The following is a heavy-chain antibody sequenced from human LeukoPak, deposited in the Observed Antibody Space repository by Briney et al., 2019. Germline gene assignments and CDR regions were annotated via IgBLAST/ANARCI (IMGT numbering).Heavy chain of an antibody. CDR2: TSGSGGST. V-gene: IGHV3-23*01. Sequence: GGSLRLTCAISGFTSTTAWMTWVRQAPGKGLEWVSATSGSGGSTYYADSVKGRFTISRDNPKNTLYLQMNSLRAEDTAVYYCAKDLDWGIFDYWGQGTLVTVSS. CDR1: GFTSTTAW. CDR3: AKDLDWGIFDY. J-gene: IGHJ4*02. D-gene: IGHD7-27*01.